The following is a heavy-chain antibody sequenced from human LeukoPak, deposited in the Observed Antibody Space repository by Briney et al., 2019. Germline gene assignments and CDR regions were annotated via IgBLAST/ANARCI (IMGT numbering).Heavy chain of an antibody. CDR2: IYPADSDT. J-gene: IGHJ4*02. D-gene: IGHD3-22*01. CDR3: ARTLATYYYDSSGYYYV. CDR1: GYIFTNYW. V-gene: IGHV5-51*01. Sequence: GESLKISCQVSGYIFTNYWIGWVRQMPGKGLESMGIIYPADSDTAYSPSFQGQVTISADKSISTVYLQWSSLKASDTAMYYCARTLATYYYDSSGYYYVWGQGTLVTVSS.